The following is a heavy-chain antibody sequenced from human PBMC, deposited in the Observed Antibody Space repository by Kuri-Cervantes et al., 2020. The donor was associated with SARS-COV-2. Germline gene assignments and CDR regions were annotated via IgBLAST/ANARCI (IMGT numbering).Heavy chain of an antibody. D-gene: IGHD3-3*01. CDR2: ISGSGGST. J-gene: IGHJ5*02. CDR1: GFTFSSYA. Sequence: GESLKISCAASGFTFSSYAMSWVRQAPGKGLEWVSAISGSGGSTYYADSVKGRFTISRDNAKNSLYLQMNSLRVEDTAVYYCARGPPGYDFWSGYPNWFDPWGQGTLVTVSS. CDR3: ARGPPGYDFWSGYPNWFDP. V-gene: IGHV3-23*01.